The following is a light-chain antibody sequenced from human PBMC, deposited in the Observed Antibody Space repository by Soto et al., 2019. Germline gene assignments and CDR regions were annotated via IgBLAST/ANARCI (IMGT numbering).Light chain of an antibody. CDR1: QSITRW. J-gene: IGKJ2*01. CDR2: DAT. Sequence: DIQMTQSPSTLSASVGDRGTITCRADQSITRWLAWFQQKPGKAPSLQIYDATNLQPGVPSRFSGSGSGTEFTLTISSLQPDDFATYYCQQYNGYSHSFGQGTKVYIK. V-gene: IGKV1-5*01. CDR3: QQYNGYSHS.